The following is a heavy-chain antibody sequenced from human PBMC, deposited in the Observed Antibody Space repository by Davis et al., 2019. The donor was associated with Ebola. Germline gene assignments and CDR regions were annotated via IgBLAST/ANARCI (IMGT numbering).Heavy chain of an antibody. Sequence: GGSLRLSCAASGFTFSSYAMSWVRQAPGKGLEWVSAISGSGGSTYYADSVKGRFTISRDNSKNTLYLQMNSLRAEDTAVYYCAGLRDYYYYYYMDVWGKGTTVTVSS. CDR2: ISGSGGST. D-gene: IGHD3-16*01. CDR3: AGLRDYYYYYYMDV. J-gene: IGHJ6*03. V-gene: IGHV3-23*01. CDR1: GFTFSSYA.